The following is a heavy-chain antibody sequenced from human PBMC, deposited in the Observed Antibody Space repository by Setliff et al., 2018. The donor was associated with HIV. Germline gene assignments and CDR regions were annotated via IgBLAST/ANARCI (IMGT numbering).Heavy chain of an antibody. V-gene: IGHV4-59*08. D-gene: IGHD6-19*01. CDR1: GESFDTNY. CDR3: ARHYPRSDDAFDI. CDR2: IYHSGET. Sequence: PSETLSLTCAVSGESFDTNYWNWIRQSPGKGLEWIGHIYHSGETNYNPSLKSRVVLSADTSKKEISLRLGSVTTADSAIYYCARHYPRSDDAFDIWGQRTMVTVSS. J-gene: IGHJ3*02.